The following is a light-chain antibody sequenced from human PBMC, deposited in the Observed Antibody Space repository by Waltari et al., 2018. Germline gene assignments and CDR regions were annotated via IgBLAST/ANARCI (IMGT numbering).Light chain of an antibody. CDR3: CSYAGSRTWV. CDR1: SSNIAADYE. Sequence: QSVLTQPPSVSGAPGQRATISCTGSSSNIAADYEVPCHQPIPATAAQVRKHGKQHWSQQLPGTAPKVLIYGNSNRPSGVPERFSGSKSGTSASLAITGLQAEDEAIYYCCSYAGSRTWVFGGGAKLTVL. CDR2: GNS. V-gene: IGLV1-40*01. J-gene: IGLJ3*02.